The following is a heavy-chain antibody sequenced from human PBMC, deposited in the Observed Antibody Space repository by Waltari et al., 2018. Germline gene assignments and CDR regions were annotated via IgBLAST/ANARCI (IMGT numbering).Heavy chain of an antibody. CDR1: GYIFTDYY. CDR3: ATYRARPYYYYGMDV. J-gene: IGHJ6*02. D-gene: IGHD6-6*01. Sequence: VQLVQSGTEVKIPGASVNVSCKASGYIFTDYYMHWVQQAPGKGLEWMGLVDPEDGETIYAEKFQGRVTITADTSTDTAYMELSSLRSEDTAVYYCATYRARPYYYYGMDVWGQGTTVTVSS. CDR2: VDPEDGET. V-gene: IGHV1-69-2*01.